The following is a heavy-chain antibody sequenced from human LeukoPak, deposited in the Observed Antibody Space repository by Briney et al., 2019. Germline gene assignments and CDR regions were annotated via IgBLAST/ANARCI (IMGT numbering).Heavy chain of an antibody. CDR1: GGSFSGYY. Sequence: PSETLSLTCAVYGGSFSGYYWSWIRQPPGKGLEWIGEINHSGSTNYNPSLKSRVTISVDTSKNQFSLKLSSVTAADTAVYYCARALSSSWSGHYYYYMDVWGKGTTVTISS. D-gene: IGHD6-13*01. CDR2: INHSGST. V-gene: IGHV4-34*01. CDR3: ARALSSSWSGHYYYYMDV. J-gene: IGHJ6*03.